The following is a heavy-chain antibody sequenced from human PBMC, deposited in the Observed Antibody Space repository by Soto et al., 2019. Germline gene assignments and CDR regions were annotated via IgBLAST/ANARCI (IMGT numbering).Heavy chain of an antibody. V-gene: IGHV4-31*03. Sequence: SETLSLTCTVSGGSISGGGYYWSWIRPHPGKGLDWIGYIYYSGSTYYNPSLKSRVHISVDTSKNQFSLKRSSVTAADTAVYYGARDKGGRGELQLWLAPYYYSGMDVWGKGTTVT. D-gene: IGHD5-18*01. CDR2: IYYSGST. J-gene: IGHJ6*04. CDR3: ARDKGGRGELQLWLAPYYYSGMDV. CDR1: GGSISGGGYY.